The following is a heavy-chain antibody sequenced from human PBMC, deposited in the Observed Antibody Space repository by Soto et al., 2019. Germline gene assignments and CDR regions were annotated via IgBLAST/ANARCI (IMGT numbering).Heavy chain of an antibody. J-gene: IGHJ6*03. Sequence: AGGSLRLSCAASGFTFDDYGMSWVRQAPGKGLEWVSGINWNGGSTGYADSVKGRFTISRDNAKNSLYLQMNSLRAEDTALYHCARAGAAYYYYYMDVWGKGTTVTVSS. CDR1: GFTFDDYG. D-gene: IGHD1-26*01. V-gene: IGHV3-20*01. CDR3: ARAGAAYYYYYMDV. CDR2: INWNGGST.